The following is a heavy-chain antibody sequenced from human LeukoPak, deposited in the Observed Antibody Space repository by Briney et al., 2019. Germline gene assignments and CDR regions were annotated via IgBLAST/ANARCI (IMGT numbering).Heavy chain of an antibody. V-gene: IGHV3-33*06. CDR1: GFTFSSYG. D-gene: IGHD2-2*01. CDR3: AKIVVVPAAMRDG. J-gene: IGHJ4*02. Sequence: GRSLRLSCAASGFTFSSYGMHWVRQAPGKGLEWVAVIWYDGSNKYYADSVKGRFTISRDNYKNTLYLQMNSLRAEDTAVYYCAKIVVVPAAMRDGWGQGTLVTVSS. CDR2: IWYDGSNK.